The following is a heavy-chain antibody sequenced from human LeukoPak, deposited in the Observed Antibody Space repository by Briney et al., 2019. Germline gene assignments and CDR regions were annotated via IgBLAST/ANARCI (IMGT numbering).Heavy chain of an antibody. J-gene: IGHJ4*02. D-gene: IGHD2-15*01. CDR2: IRSKANSYAT. V-gene: IGHV3-73*01. CDR1: GFTFSGSA. Sequence: PGGSLKLSCAASGFTFSGSAVHWVRQASGEGLEWVGRIRSKANSYATAYAASVKGRFTISRDDSKNTAYLKMNSLKTEDTAVYYCTRQIYCSGGSCFEDYWGQGTLVTVSS. CDR3: TRQIYCSGGSCFEDY.